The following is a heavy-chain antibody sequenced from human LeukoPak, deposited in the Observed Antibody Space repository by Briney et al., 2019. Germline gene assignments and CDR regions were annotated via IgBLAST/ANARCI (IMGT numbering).Heavy chain of an antibody. CDR3: AKGIAVADLFDY. CDR2: ISGIVGST. Sequence: GGSLRLSCAPSVLTFSSYAMSWGRQAPGEGLWCGSAISGIVGSTYYADSVKGRCTISRDNSKNTRYIQMSRLRAEDTAVYYCAKGIAVADLFDYWGQGNLVTVSS. V-gene: IGHV3-23*01. D-gene: IGHD6-19*01. J-gene: IGHJ4*02. CDR1: VLTFSSYA.